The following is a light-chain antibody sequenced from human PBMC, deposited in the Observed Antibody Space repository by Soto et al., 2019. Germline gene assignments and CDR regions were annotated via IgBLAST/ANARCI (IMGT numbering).Light chain of an antibody. CDR3: QQSLSTLLT. V-gene: IGKV1-39*01. Sequence: DIQMTQSPSSLSASVGDRVTITCRASQSISGYLNWYQQKPGKAPKVLISGASTLHNGVPSRFSGRGSGTDFTLTISSLQPEDVATYYCQQSLSTLLTFGGGTKGEIK. CDR2: GAS. J-gene: IGKJ4*01. CDR1: QSISGY.